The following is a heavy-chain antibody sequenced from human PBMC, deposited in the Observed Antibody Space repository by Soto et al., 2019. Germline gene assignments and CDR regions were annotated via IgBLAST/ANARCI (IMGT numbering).Heavy chain of an antibody. CDR3: AKRERWPASGPY. J-gene: IGHJ4*02. Sequence: GGSLRLSCAASGFAFSTYSMTWVRQAPGKGLEWVSDISGGGDNTYYADSVKGRFTISRDNSKSTLYLQLNSLRAEDTALYYCAKRERWPASGPYWGQGTLVTVSS. V-gene: IGHV3-23*01. D-gene: IGHD1-1*01. CDR2: ISGGGDNT. CDR1: GFAFSTYS.